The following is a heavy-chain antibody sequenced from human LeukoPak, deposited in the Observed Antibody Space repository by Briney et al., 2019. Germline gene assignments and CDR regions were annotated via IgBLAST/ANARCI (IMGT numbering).Heavy chain of an antibody. CDR3: ASETPYSSGWQHFDY. Sequence: PSETLSLTCTVSGGSISSYYWSWIRQPAGKGLEWIGRIYTSGSTNYNPSLKSRVTMSVDTSKNQFSLKLSSVTAADTAVYYCASETPYSSGWQHFDYWGQGTLVTVSS. D-gene: IGHD6-19*01. CDR1: GGSISSYY. J-gene: IGHJ4*02. V-gene: IGHV4-4*07. CDR2: IYTSGST.